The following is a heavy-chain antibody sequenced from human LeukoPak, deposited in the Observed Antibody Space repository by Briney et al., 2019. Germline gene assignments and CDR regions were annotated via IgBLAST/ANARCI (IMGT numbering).Heavy chain of an antibody. J-gene: IGHJ4*02. CDR3: ARHSSGYSYGSTTDY. V-gene: IGHV3-23*01. CDR2: ISGSGGST. D-gene: IGHD5-18*01. CDR1: GFTFSNYA. Sequence: GGSLRLSCAASGFTFSNYAMSWVRQAPGKGLEWVSAISGSGGSTYYADSVKGRFTISRDNSKNTLYLQMNSLRAEDTAVYYCARHSSGYSYGSTTDYWGQGTLVTVSS.